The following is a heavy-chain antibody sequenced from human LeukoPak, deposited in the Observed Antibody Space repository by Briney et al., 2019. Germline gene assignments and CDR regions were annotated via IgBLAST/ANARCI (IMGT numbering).Heavy chain of an antibody. J-gene: IGHJ6*04. CDR3: ARDSLLFLTGHEYYYYSGKDG. V-gene: IGHV1-18*01. CDR2: ISAYNGNT. D-gene: IGHD3-9*01. CDR1: GYTFTSYG. Sequence: ASVKVSCKASGYTFTSYGISWVRQAPGQGLEWMGWISAYNGNTNYAQKLQGRVTMTTDTSTSTAYMELRSLRSDATAVYYCARDSLLFLTGHEYYYYSGKDGWGEGTTVTVSS.